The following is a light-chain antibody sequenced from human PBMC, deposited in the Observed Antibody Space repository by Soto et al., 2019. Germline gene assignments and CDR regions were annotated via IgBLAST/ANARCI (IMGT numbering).Light chain of an antibody. Sequence: QSALTQPASLSGSPGQSITIFCTGTSTDIGSYNYVSWYQQHPGKAPKLMIFDVSYRPSGISDRFSGSKSGNTASLTISGLQPEDEADYYCSSYGASSTLFGGGTKVTGL. J-gene: IGLJ2*01. CDR2: DVS. CDR3: SSYGASSTL. CDR1: STDIGSYNY. V-gene: IGLV2-14*03.